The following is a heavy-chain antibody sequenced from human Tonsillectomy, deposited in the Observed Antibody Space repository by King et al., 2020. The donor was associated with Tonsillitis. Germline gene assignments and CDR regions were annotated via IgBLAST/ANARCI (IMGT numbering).Heavy chain of an antibody. CDR1: GYTFTDYY. CDR2: INPNRGGR. J-gene: IGHJ1*01. CDR3: ARDRVYSISGPFGF. V-gene: IGHV1-2*02. Sequence: QLVQSGAEVKKPGASVKVSCKASGYTFTDYYIHWVLQAPGKGLEWMGWINPNRGGRNYAQNFQGRVTMTSDTAISTAYMVLSGLSSDDTAVYYWARDRVYSISGPFGFWGQGILVTVSS. D-gene: IGHD6-13*01.